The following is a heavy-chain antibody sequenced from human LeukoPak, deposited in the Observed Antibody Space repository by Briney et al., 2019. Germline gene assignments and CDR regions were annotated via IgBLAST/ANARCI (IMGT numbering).Heavy chain of an antibody. D-gene: IGHD3-3*01. CDR3: ARDPERHDFWSGYWYYYYGMDV. CDR1: GFTFSSYG. J-gene: IGHJ6*02. V-gene: IGHV3-33*08. CDR2: IWYDGSNK. Sequence: PGRSLRLSCAASGFTFSSYGMHWVRQAPGKGLEWVAVIWYDGSNKYYADSVKGRFTISRDNSKNTLYLQMNSLRAEDTAVYYCARDPERHDFWSGYWYYYYGMDVWGQGTTVTVSS.